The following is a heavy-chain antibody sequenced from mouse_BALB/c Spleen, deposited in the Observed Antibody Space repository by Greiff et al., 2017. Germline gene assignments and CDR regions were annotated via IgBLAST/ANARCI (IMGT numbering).Heavy chain of an antibody. Sequence: QVQLQQSGAELVKPGASVKLSCKASGYTFTSYYMYWVKQRPGQGLEWIGEINPSNGGTNFNEKFKSKATLTVDKSSSTAYMQLSSLTSEDSAVYYCTRSPYYYGSSYGYFDVWGAGTTVTVSS. CDR1: GYTFTSYY. J-gene: IGHJ1*01. CDR2: INPSNGGT. CDR3: TRSPYYYGSSYGYFDV. D-gene: IGHD1-1*01. V-gene: IGHV1S81*02.